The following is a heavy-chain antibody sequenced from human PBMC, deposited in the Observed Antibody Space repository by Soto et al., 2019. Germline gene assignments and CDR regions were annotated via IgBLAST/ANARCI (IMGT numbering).Heavy chain of an antibody. J-gene: IGHJ4*02. CDR3: ARVDDY. D-gene: IGHD2-15*01. V-gene: IGHV4-34*01. Sequence: QVQLQQWGAGLLKPSETLSLTCAVYGGSFSDHYWSWIRQSPGKGLEWIGEVDDSGGTKYNPSLKSRVTISADPSKNQFSLRLTSVTAADTAVYYCARVDDYWGQGTLVTVSS. CDR2: VDDSGGT. CDR1: GGSFSDHY.